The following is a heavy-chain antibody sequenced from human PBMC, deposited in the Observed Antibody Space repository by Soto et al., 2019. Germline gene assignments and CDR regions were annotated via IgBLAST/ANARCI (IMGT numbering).Heavy chain of an antibody. CDR3: TRVRLITIFEGHYGMNI. CDR2: IKKDGSEE. CDR1: GFNFNKYW. Sequence: EEQLVESGGGLVQPGGSRRLSCVASGFNFNKYWMSWVRQAPGKGLEWVANIKKDGSEESYVDSVEGRFTISRDNAKRSLYLEMNSLRGEDTAVYYCTRVRLITIFEGHYGMNIGGQGTTVIVSS. J-gene: IGHJ6*02. V-gene: IGHV3-7*05. D-gene: IGHD3-3*01.